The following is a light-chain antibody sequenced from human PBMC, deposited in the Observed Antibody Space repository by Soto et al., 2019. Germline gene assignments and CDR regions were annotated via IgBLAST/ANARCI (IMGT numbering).Light chain of an antibody. J-gene: IGKJ1*01. CDR2: SAS. V-gene: IGKV1-12*01. Sequence: IQMTQSPSSLSASIGDRVTITCRASQGIGVRLAWFQQKPGKAPQYLIQSASILQSGVPSRFSGSSSETEFILTINSLQPEDVAIYYCLQVNSFPRTFGQGTKVYIQ. CDR3: LQVNSFPRT. CDR1: QGIGVR.